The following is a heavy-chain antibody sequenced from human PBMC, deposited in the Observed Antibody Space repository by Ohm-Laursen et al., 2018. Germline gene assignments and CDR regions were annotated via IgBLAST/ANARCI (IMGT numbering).Heavy chain of an antibody. CDR2: ISSSGSS. V-gene: IGHV4-4*07. J-gene: IGHJ3*01. D-gene: IGHD4-23*01. Sequence: SDTLSLTCTVSGGSMNNYFWTWIRQPAGKGLEWIGRISSSGSSNYNPSLKSRVTMSVDTSKNQFSLNLRSVTAADTAVYYCATFMTSRWVVFDVWGQGTMVTVS. CDR3: ATFMTSRWVVFDV. CDR1: GGSMNNYF.